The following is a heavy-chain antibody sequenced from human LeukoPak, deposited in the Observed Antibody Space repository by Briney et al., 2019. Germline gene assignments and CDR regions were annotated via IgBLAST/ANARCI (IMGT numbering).Heavy chain of an antibody. CDR3: ARDGNYYGSGRPYYYYGMDV. CDR1: GFIFTSYT. Sequence: GGSLRLSCVASGFIFTSYTIHWVSQAPGKGLEWVAVISYDGSNKYYADSVKGRFTISRDNSKNTLYLQMNSLRGEDTAVYYCARDGNYYGSGRPYYYYGMDVWGQGTTVTVSS. V-gene: IGHV3-30-3*01. CDR2: ISYDGSNK. D-gene: IGHD3-10*01. J-gene: IGHJ6*02.